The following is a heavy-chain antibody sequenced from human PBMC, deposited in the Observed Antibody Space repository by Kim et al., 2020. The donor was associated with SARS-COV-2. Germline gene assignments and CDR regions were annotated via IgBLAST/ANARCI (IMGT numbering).Heavy chain of an antibody. CDR3: ASGIAVAGLLGYYYGMDV. CDR2: IYYSGST. Sequence: SETLSLTCTVSGGSISSSSYYWGWIRQPPGKGLEWIGSIYYSGSTYYNPSLKSRVTISVDTSKNQFSLKLSSVTAADTAVYYCASGIAVAGLLGYYYGMDVWGQGTTVTVSS. J-gene: IGHJ6*02. D-gene: IGHD6-19*01. CDR1: GGSISSSSYY. V-gene: IGHV4-39*07.